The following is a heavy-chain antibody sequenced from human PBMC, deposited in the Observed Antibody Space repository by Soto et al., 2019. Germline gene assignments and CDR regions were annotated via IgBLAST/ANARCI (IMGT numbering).Heavy chain of an antibody. V-gene: IGHV3-15*01. Sequence: GGSLRLSCAASGFSITNAWMTWVRQPPGKGLEWVGRIKSKTDGGTTDYVAPVKGRFTISRDDSKNTLYLQMNSLKTEDTAVYYCTTDPVTMIVVVPSSGWGQGTLVTVSS. CDR3: TTDPVTMIVVVPSSG. J-gene: IGHJ4*02. D-gene: IGHD3-22*01. CDR2: IKSKTDGGTT. CDR1: GFSITNAW.